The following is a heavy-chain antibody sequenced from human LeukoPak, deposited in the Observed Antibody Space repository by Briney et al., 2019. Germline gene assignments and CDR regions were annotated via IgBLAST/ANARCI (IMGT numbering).Heavy chain of an antibody. CDR1: GFTFSSYA. V-gene: IGHV3-7*05. CDR3: ARDSSPGYYDYVWGTYPRY. CDR2: INKDESEK. Sequence: PGGSLRLSCAASGFTFSSYAMSWVRQAPGKGLEWVANINKDESEKYYVDSVKGRFIISRDNAQSSLYLQMNNLRAKDTAVYYCARDSSPGYYDYVWGTYPRYWGQGTLVTVSS. J-gene: IGHJ4*02. D-gene: IGHD3-16*02.